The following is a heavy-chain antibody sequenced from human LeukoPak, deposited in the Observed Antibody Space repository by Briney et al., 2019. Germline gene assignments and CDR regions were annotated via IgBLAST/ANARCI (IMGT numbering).Heavy chain of an antibody. Sequence: SVKVSCKASGGTFSSYAISWVRQAPGQGLEWMGGIIPIFGTANYAQKFQGRVTITADESTSTAYMELSSLRSEDTAVYYCARDGEGYYGSGSYYTLWFDYWGQGTLVTVSS. J-gene: IGHJ4*02. CDR1: GGTFSSYA. D-gene: IGHD3-10*01. CDR3: ARDGEGYYGSGSYYTLWFDY. V-gene: IGHV1-69*13. CDR2: IIPIFGTA.